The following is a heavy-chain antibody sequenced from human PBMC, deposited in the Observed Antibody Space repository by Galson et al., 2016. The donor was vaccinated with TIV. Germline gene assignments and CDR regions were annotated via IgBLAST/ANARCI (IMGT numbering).Heavy chain of an antibody. J-gene: IGHJ6*02. V-gene: IGHV3-23*01. CDR2: ISGSGYRT. CDR3: AKGNSNHDREYLYFYYGMDV. CDR1: GFTFGHYA. D-gene: IGHD2/OR15-2a*01. Sequence: SLRLSCAASGFTFGHYAMTWVRQVPGKGLEWAAGISGSGYRTFYADSVRGRFTISRENSKNTLYLQMNSLTAEDTAVYYCAKGNSNHDREYLYFYYGMDVWGQGTTVTASS.